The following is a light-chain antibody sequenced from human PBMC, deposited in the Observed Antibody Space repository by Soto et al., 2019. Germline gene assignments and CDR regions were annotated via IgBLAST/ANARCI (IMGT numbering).Light chain of an antibody. CDR2: DVS. V-gene: IGLV2-14*01. CDR3: SSYTSSSTQV. J-gene: IGLJ1*01. Sequence: QSVLTQPASVSGSPGQSITISCTGTSSDVGGYNYVSWYQQHPGKAPKLMIYDVSNRPSGVSNRFSGPKSGNTASLTISGLQAEDEADYYCSSYTSSSTQVFGTGTKVT. CDR1: SSDVGGYNY.